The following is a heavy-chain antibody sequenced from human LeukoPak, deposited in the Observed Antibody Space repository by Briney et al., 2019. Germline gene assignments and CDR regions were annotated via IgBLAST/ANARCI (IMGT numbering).Heavy chain of an antibody. Sequence: GGSLRLSCAASGFTFSSYWMHWVRQAPGKGLVWVSRINSDGSSTSYADSVKGRFTISRDNAKNTLYLQMNSLRAEDTAVYYCARKDVSSGWYYFDYWGQGTLVTVSS. V-gene: IGHV3-74*01. CDR1: GFTFSSYW. J-gene: IGHJ4*02. CDR3: ARKDVSSGWYYFDY. CDR2: INSDGSST. D-gene: IGHD6-19*01.